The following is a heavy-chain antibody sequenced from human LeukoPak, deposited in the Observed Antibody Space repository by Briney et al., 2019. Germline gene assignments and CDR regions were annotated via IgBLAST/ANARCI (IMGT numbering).Heavy chain of an antibody. V-gene: IGHV4-59*01. D-gene: IGHD2-15*01. CDR2: IYYSCLT. J-gene: IGHJ3*02. CDR3: ARLCSGGSCYSDAFDI. Sequence: SXXXSLTCTVSGGSISSYYWSWVRQPPGKGREWIGYIYYSCLTTYHPSLKSRLPISVDTSKNQFSLKLSSVTAADTAVYYCARLCSGGSCYSDAFDIWGQGTMVTVSS. CDR1: GGSISSYY.